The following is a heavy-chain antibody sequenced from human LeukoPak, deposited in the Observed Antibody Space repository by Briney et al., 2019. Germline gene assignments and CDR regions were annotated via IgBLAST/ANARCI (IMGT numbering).Heavy chain of an antibody. J-gene: IGHJ5*02. CDR1: GGSISSGSYY. Sequence: SETLSLTCTVSGGSISSGSYYWSWIRQPAGKGLEWIGRIYTSGSTNYNPSLKSRVTISVDTSKNQFSLKLSSVTAADTAVYYCARSGYCSSTSCYTALGYNWFDPWGQGTLVTVSS. CDR2: IYTSGST. D-gene: IGHD2-2*02. CDR3: ARSGYCSSTSCYTALGYNWFDP. V-gene: IGHV4-61*02.